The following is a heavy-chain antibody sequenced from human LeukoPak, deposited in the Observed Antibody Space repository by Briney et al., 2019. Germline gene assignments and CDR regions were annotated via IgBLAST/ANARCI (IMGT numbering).Heavy chain of an antibody. CDR3: ARDGKVPSNWFDP. V-gene: IGHV3-7*03. CDR2: IEQDGSEK. D-gene: IGHD1-1*01. Sequence: GGSLRLSCAASGFTFSSYWMSWVRQAPGKGLEWVAHIEQDGSEKYYVDSVKGRFTISRDNAKNSLYLQMNSLRAEDTAVYYCARDGKVPSNWFDPWGQGTLVTVSS. J-gene: IGHJ5*02. CDR1: GFTFSSYW.